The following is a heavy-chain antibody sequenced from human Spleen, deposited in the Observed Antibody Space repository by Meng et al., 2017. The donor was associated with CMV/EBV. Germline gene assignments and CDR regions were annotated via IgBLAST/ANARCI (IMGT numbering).Heavy chain of an antibody. J-gene: IGHJ4*02. V-gene: IGHV4-39*07. D-gene: IGHD2-21*02. CDR3: ARDCGGDCLLDY. CDR1: GGSISSSSYY. Sequence: QVQRQGSGPGMVKTSEVLSLTCTVSGGSISSSSYYWGWIRQPPGKGLEWIGSIYYSGSTYYNPSLKSRVTISVDTSKSQFSLKLSSVTAADTAVYYCARDCGGDCLLDYWGQGTLVTVSS. CDR2: IYYSGST.